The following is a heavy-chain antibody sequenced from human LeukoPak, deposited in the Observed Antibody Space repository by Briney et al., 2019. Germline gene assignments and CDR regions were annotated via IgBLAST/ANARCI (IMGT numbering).Heavy chain of an antibody. CDR1: GYTFTGYY. D-gene: IGHD2-2*02. Sequence: ASVKVSCKASGYTFTGYYMHWVRQAPGQGLEWMGWINPNSGGTNYAQKFQGRVTMTRDTSISTAYMELSRLRSDDTAVYYCARPSIPANWFDPWGQGTLVTVSS. CDR2: INPNSGGT. CDR3: ARPSIPANWFDP. V-gene: IGHV1-2*02. J-gene: IGHJ5*02.